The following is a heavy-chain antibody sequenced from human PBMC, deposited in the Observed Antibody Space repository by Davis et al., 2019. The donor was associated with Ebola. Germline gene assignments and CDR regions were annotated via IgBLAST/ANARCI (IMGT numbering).Heavy chain of an antibody. CDR1: GFTFSSYS. Sequence: GESLKISCAASGFTFSSYSMNWVRQAPGKGLEWVAVIWYDGSNKYYADSVKGRFTISRDNSKNTLYLQMNSLRAEDTAVYYCAKHGVIIRLGWYFDLWGRGTLVTVSS. V-gene: IGHV3-30*02. CDR2: IWYDGSNK. CDR3: AKHGVIIRLGWYFDL. J-gene: IGHJ2*01. D-gene: IGHD3-3*01.